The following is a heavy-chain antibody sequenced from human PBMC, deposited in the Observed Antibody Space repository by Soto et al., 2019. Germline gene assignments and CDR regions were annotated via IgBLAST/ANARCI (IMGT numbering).Heavy chain of an antibody. Sequence: PGESLKISCKGSGYSFVSYWIAWVRQRPGKGLEWMGIIYPGDSDSTYSPSFQGQVTLSVDKSINTVFLQWSSLEASDTAMYYCARQPTFLGYFDYWGQGALVTVSS. CDR2: IYPGDSDS. V-gene: IGHV5-51*01. J-gene: IGHJ4*02. CDR1: GYSFVSYW. CDR3: ARQPTFLGYFDY.